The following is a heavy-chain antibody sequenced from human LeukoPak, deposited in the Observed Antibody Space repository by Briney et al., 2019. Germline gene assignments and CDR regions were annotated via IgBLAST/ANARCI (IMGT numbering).Heavy chain of an antibody. Sequence: KPSETLSLTCTVSGGSISIYYWSWIRQPAGKGLEWIGRIYTSGSTNYNPSLKSRVTMSVDTAKNQFSLKLSSVTAADTAVYYCARGTITILGYYMDVWGKGTTVTVSS. D-gene: IGHD3-3*01. J-gene: IGHJ6*03. CDR1: GGSISIYY. CDR2: IYTSGST. V-gene: IGHV4-4*07. CDR3: ARGTITILGYYMDV.